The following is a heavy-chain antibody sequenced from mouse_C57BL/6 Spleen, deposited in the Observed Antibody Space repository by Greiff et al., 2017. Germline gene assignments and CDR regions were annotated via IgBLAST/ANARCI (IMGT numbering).Heavy chain of an antibody. J-gene: IGHJ1*03. V-gene: IGHV1-19*01. Sequence: VQLQQSGPVLVKPGASVKMSCKASGYTFTDYYMNWVKQSHGKSLEWIGVINPYNGGTSYNQKFKGKATLTVDKSSSTAYLELNSLTSEDSAVXYCAKGLYDYEGYCEVGGTGTTVTVSS. D-gene: IGHD2-4*01. CDR3: AKGLYDYEGYCEV. CDR2: INPYNGGT. CDR1: GYTFTDYY.